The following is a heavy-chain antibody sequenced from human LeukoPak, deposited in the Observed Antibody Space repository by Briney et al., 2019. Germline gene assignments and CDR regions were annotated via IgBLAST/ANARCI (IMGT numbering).Heavy chain of an antibody. J-gene: IGHJ3*02. D-gene: IGHD6-6*01. Sequence: PGESLKISCKGSGYSFSNYWIGWVCQMPGKGLEWMGIIYPEDSETRYSPSFQGQVTMSADKSINTVYLQWSSLKASDTAMYYCATLYGTSSPNDAFDIWGQGTMVTVSS. CDR2: IYPEDSET. CDR1: GYSFSNYW. CDR3: ATLYGTSSPNDAFDI. V-gene: IGHV5-51*01.